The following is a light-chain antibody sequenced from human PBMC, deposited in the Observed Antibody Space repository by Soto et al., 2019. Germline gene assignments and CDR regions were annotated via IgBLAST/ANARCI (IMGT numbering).Light chain of an antibody. J-gene: IGKJ1*01. CDR3: QQYSSHRT. V-gene: IGKV1-5*01. CDR1: QNVNDY. CDR2: DAS. Sequence: PMTQTPYTLSASVADRVTINCRASQNVNDYLAWYQQKPGNSPKVLIYDASTLESGVPSRFSGSGSGTEFTLTISGLQADDFATYYCQQYSSHRTFGQGTKVDIK.